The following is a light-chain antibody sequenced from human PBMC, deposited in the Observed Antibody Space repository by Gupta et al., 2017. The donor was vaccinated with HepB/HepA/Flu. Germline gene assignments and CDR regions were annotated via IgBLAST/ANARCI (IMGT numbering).Light chain of an antibody. CDR3: QQSYSTPWT. CDR1: QSISSY. CDR2: AAS. Sequence: FQMTPSPSSLSASVGDRVTITCRASQSISSYLNWYQQKPGKAPKLLIYAASSLQSGVPSRFSGSGSGTDFTLTISSLQPEDFATYYCQQSYSTPWTFGQGTKVEIK. J-gene: IGKJ1*01. V-gene: IGKV1-39*01.